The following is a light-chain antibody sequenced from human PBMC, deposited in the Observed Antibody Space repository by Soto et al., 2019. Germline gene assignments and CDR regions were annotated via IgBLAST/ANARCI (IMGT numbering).Light chain of an antibody. CDR2: LEGSGSY. CDR1: SGHSSYI. J-gene: IGLJ1*01. Sequence: QSVLTQSSSASASLGSSVKLTCTLSSGHSSYIIAWHQQQPGKAPRFLMKLEGSGSYNKGSGVPDRFSGSSSGADRYLTISNLQFEDEADYYCETWDSNTRVFGTWTKVTVL. V-gene: IGLV4-60*02. CDR3: ETWDSNTRV.